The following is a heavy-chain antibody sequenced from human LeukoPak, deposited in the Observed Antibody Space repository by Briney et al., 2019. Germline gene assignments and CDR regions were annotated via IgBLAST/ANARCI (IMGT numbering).Heavy chain of an antibody. CDR3: AKAYSSGWQEPADH. V-gene: IGHV3-23*01. J-gene: IGHJ4*02. Sequence: GGSLRLSCAASGFTFSSYAMSWVRQAPGKGLEWVSTISGSGGSTYYADSVKDRFTISRDNSKNTLYLQMNSLRAEDAAVYYCAKAYSSGWQEPADHGGQGTLVTVSS. CDR1: GFTFSSYA. D-gene: IGHD6-19*01. CDR2: ISGSGGST.